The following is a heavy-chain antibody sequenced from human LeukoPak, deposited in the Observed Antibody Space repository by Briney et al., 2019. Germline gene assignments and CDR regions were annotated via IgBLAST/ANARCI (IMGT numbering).Heavy chain of an antibody. D-gene: IGHD1-26*01. CDR3: AREGKNSGRQYNWFDP. CDR1: GYTFTGYY. Sequence: ASVKVSCKASGYTFTGYYMHSVRQAPGQGLEWMGRINPKSGGTNYAQKFQGRVTMTRDTSISTAYMELSRLRSDDTAVYYCAREGKNSGRQYNWFDPWGQGTLVTVSS. CDR2: INPKSGGT. J-gene: IGHJ5*02. V-gene: IGHV1-2*06.